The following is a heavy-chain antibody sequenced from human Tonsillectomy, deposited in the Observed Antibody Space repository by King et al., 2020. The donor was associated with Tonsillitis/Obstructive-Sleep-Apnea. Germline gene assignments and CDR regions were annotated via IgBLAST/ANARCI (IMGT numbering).Heavy chain of an antibody. J-gene: IGHJ6*03. V-gene: IGHV4-34*01. Sequence: VQLQQWGAGLLKPSETLSLTCAAYGGSFSDYYWSWIRQPPGKGLEWIGEISHSGITNYNPSLKSRVTISVDTSKNQFSLKLSSMTAADTAVYYCARGGSSSSLYYYYMDVWGKGTTVTVSS. CDR3: ARGGSSSSLYYYYMDV. CDR2: ISHSGIT. D-gene: IGHD6-13*01. CDR1: GGSFSDYY.